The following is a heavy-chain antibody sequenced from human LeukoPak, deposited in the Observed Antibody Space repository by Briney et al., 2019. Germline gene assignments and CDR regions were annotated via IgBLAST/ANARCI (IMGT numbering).Heavy chain of an antibody. Sequence: GGSLRLSCAASGFTFSSYEMNWVRQAPGKGLEWVSYISSSGRPIFYADSVKGRFTISRDNAKNSLYLQLNSLRDEDTAVYYCARGGTYCPDYWGQGTLLTVSS. CDR3: ARGGTYCPDY. J-gene: IGHJ4*02. V-gene: IGHV3-48*03. CDR2: ISSSGRPI. D-gene: IGHD1-26*01. CDR1: GFTFSSYE.